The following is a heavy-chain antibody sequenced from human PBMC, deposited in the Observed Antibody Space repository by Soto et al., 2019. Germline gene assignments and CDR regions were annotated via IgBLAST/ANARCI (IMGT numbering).Heavy chain of an antibody. CDR1: GFTFSDYY. J-gene: IGHJ4*02. CDR2: ISSSSSYT. CDR3: ARDLTGTTGFFDY. Sequence: GGSLRLSCAASGFTFSDYYMSWIRQAPGKGLEWVSYISSSSSYTNYADSVKGRFTISRDNAKNSLYLQMNSLRAEDTAVYYCARDLTGTTGFFDYWGQGTLVTVPS. V-gene: IGHV3-11*06. D-gene: IGHD1-7*01.